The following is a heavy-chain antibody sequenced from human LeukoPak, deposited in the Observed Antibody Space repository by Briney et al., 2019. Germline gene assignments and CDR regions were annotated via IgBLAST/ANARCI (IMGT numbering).Heavy chain of an antibody. CDR2: ISSSSSYI. CDR1: GFTLSSYS. Sequence: PGGSLRLSCEASGFTLSSYSMNWVRQAPGKGLEWVSSISSSSSYIYYADSVKGRFTISRDNAKGSLYLQMNSLRAEDTAVYYCARDLTTDYWGQGTLVTVSS. CDR3: ARDLTTDY. V-gene: IGHV3-21*01. D-gene: IGHD3-22*01. J-gene: IGHJ4*02.